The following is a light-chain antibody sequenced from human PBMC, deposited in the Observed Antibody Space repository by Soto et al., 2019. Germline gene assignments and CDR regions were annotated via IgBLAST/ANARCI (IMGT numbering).Light chain of an antibody. CDR1: SSNIGAGYD. CDR3: QSYASSLSGVV. V-gene: IGLV1-40*01. CDR2: GNS. J-gene: IGLJ2*01. Sequence: QSVLTQPPSVSGAPGQRVTISCTGSSSNIGAGYDVHWYQQLPGTAPKLLIYGNSNRPSGVPDRFSGSKSGTSASLAITGLQAEDEADYSCQSYASSLSGVVFGGGTKLTVL.